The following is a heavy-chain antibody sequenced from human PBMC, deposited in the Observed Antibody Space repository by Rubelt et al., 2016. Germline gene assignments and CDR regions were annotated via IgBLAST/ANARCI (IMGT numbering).Heavy chain of an antibody. CDR1: GYSFTSYP. Sequence: QVQVVQSGAEVKKPGASVKVSCKTSGYSFTSYPVTWVRQAPGQGLEWMGWISAFNGDTNYAQKFQERVTITRDMSTSTADMELSGLRSEDTAVYYCAADAVGPAALNWGQGTLVTVSS. D-gene: IGHD2-2*01. V-gene: IGHV1-18*01. J-gene: IGHJ4*02. CDR2: ISAFNGDT. CDR3: AADAVGPAALN.